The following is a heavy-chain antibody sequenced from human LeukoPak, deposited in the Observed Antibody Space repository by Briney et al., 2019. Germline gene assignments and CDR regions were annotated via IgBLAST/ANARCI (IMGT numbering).Heavy chain of an antibody. J-gene: IGHJ5*02. D-gene: IGHD3-22*01. Sequence: SETLSLTCTVSGGSISSHYWSWIRQPPGKGLEWIGYIYYSGSTNYNPSLKSRVTISVDTSKNQFSLKLSSVTAADTAMYYCARANRGYYDSSGYSPWFDPWGQGTLVTVSS. V-gene: IGHV4-59*11. CDR2: IYYSGST. CDR1: GGSISSHY. CDR3: ARANRGYYDSSGYSPWFDP.